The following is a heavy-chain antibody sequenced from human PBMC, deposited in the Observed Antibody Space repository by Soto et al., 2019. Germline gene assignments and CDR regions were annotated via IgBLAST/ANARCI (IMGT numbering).Heavy chain of an antibody. D-gene: IGHD1-26*01. CDR3: ARSDLRENAFDI. CDR2: IYYSGST. Sequence: SETLSLTCTVSVGSISSYYWSWIRQPPGKGLEWIGYIYYSGSTNYNPSLKSRVTISVDTSKNQFSLKLSSVTAADTAVYYCARSDLRENAFDIWGQGTMVTVSS. V-gene: IGHV4-59*01. CDR1: VGSISSYY. J-gene: IGHJ3*02.